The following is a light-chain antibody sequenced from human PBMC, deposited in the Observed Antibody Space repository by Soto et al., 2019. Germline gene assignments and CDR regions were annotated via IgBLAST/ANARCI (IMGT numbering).Light chain of an antibody. CDR3: QSYDSSLSGYV. V-gene: IGLV1-40*01. J-gene: IGLJ1*01. CDR1: SSNIGAGYD. Sequence: QSVLTQPPSVSGAPGQSVTISCTGSSSNIGAGYDVHWYQQLPGTAPKLLIYGKSNRPSGVPDRFSGSKSGTSASLAITGLQAEDEADYYGQSYDSSLSGYVVGTGTKLTVL. CDR2: GKS.